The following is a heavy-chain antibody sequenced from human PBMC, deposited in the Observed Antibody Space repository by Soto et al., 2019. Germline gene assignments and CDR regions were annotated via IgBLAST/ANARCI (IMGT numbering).Heavy chain of an antibody. V-gene: IGHV3-30-3*02. CDR1: GFTFSSYA. Sequence: QVQLVESGGGVVQPGRSLRLSCAASGFTFSSYAMHWVRQAPGKGLEWVAVISYDGSNKYYADSVKGRFTISRDNSKNPLYLQMNSLRAEDTAVYYCAQDPPVAGTVEYFQHWGQGTLVTVSS. CDR3: AQDPPVAGTVEYFQH. D-gene: IGHD6-19*01. CDR2: ISYDGSNK. J-gene: IGHJ1*01.